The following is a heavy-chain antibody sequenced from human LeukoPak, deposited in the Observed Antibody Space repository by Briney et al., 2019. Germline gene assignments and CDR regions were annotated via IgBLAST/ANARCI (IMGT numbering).Heavy chain of an antibody. CDR2: INPSGGST. V-gene: IGHV1-46*01. J-gene: IGHJ6*02. D-gene: IGHD2-2*02. CDR1: GYTFTSYY. CDR3: ARDYCSSTSCYTGTGDYYYGMDV. Sequence: AASVKVSCKASGYTFTSYYMHWVRQAPGQGLEWMGIINPSGGSTSYAQKFQGRVTMTRDTSTSTVYMELSSLRSEDTAVYYCARDYCSSTSCYTGTGDYYYGMDVWGQGTTVTVSS.